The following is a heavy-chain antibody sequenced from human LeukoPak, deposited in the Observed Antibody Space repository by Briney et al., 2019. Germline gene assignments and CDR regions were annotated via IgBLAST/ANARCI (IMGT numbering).Heavy chain of an antibody. V-gene: IGHV1-46*01. D-gene: IGHD6-13*01. CDR3: ARSSQQLVLQAPDY. J-gene: IGHJ4*02. CDR2: INPSGGST. CDR1: GYTFTSHF. Sequence: GASVKVSCKASGYTFTSHFLHWVRQAPGQGLEWMGIINPSGGSTNYAQKFQGRVTMTRDTSTSTVYMELSRLRSDDTAVYYCARSSQQLVLQAPDYWGQGTLVTVSS.